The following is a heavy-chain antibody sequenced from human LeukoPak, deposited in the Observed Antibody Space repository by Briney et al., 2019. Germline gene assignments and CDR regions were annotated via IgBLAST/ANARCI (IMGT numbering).Heavy chain of an antibody. V-gene: IGHV4-59*01. CDR3: ARASASTPIAPSDY. CDR2: IYYSGST. J-gene: IGHJ4*02. D-gene: IGHD2-2*01. Sequence: SETLSLTCTVSGGSISSYYWSWIRQPPGKGLEWIGYIYYSGSTNYNPSLKSRVTISVDTSKNQFSLKLSSVTAADTAVYYCARASASTPIAPSDYWGQGTLVTVSS. CDR1: GGSISSYY.